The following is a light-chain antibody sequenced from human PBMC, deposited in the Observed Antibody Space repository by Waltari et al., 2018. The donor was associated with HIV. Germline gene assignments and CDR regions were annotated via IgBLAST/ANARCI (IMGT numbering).Light chain of an antibody. V-gene: IGLV3-21*04. J-gene: IGLJ3*02. CDR3: QVWDTSSDHWV. CDR1: NIRSKS. CDR2: NDS. Sequence: SYVLTQPPSVSLAPGKTARITCGGNNIRSKSVQWYQQKPGQAPVLVIYNDSDRPSGIHERFSGSNAGNTATLTISRVEAGDEADYYCQVWDTSSDHWVFGGGTKLTVL.